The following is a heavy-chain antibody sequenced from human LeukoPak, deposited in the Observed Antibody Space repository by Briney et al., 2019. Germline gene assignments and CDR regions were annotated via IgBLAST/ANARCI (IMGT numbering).Heavy chain of an antibody. CDR2: IYHSGST. CDR3: AALNGGFGASDAFDI. Sequence: PSETLSLTCAVSGGSISSGGYSWSWIRQPPGKGLEWIGYIYHSGSTYYNPSLKSRVTISVDRSKNQFSLKLSSVTAADTAVYYCAALNGGFGASDAFDIWGQGTMVTVSS. V-gene: IGHV4-30-2*01. CDR1: GGSISSGGYS. D-gene: IGHD3-10*01. J-gene: IGHJ3*02.